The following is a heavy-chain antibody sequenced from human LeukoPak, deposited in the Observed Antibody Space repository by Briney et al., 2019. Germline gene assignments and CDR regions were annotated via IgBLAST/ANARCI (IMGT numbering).Heavy chain of an antibody. Sequence: ASVKVSCTASGYTFTGYCMHWVRQAPGQGLEWMGRINPNSGGTNYAQKFQGRVTMTRDTSISTAYMELSRLTSDDTAVYYCARDELWNGYYSVNYNYYGMDVWGQGTTVTVSS. CDR1: GYTFTGYC. J-gene: IGHJ6*02. CDR3: ARDELWNGYYSVNYNYYGMDV. CDR2: INPNSGGT. V-gene: IGHV1-2*06. D-gene: IGHD3-3*01.